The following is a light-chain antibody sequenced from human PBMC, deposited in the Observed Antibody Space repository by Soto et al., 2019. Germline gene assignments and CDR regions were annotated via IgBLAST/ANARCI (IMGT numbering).Light chain of an antibody. CDR2: VAS. J-gene: IGKJ2*03. CDR1: QSISSY. CDR3: QQSYSTPYS. V-gene: IGKV1-39*01. Sequence: DIQMTQSPSSLSASVVDSVTITCRASQSISSYLNWYQQRPGKVPKLLISVASNLQSGVPSRFSGSGSGTDFTLTITSLQTEDFATYYCQQSYSTPYSFGQGTKLEIK.